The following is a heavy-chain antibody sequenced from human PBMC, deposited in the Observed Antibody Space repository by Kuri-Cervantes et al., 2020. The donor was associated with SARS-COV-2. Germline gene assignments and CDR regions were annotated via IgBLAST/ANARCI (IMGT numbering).Heavy chain of an antibody. V-gene: IGHV4-34*01. Sequence: GSLRLSCAVYGGSFSGYYWSWIRQPPGKGLEWIGEINHSGSTNYNPSLKSRVTISVDTSKNQFSLKLSSVTAADTAVYYCARHRWFDPWGQGTLVNRLL. J-gene: IGHJ5*02. CDR1: GGSFSGYY. D-gene: IGHD1-14*01. CDR3: ARHRWFDP. CDR2: INHSGST.